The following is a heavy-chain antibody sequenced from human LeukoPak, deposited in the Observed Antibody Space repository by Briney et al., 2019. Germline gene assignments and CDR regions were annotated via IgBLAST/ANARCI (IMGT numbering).Heavy chain of an antibody. CDR2: IYYSGST. V-gene: IGHV4-31*03. CDR1: GVSISGYY. Sequence: TSETLSLTCTVSGVSISGYYWSWIRQHPGKGLEWIGFIYYSGSTYYNPSLKSRIALSVDTSRNQFSLRLSSVTAADTAVYYCARGGRGSGSDYWYFGLWGRGTLVTVSS. CDR3: ARGGRGSGSDYWYFGL. D-gene: IGHD3-10*01. J-gene: IGHJ2*01.